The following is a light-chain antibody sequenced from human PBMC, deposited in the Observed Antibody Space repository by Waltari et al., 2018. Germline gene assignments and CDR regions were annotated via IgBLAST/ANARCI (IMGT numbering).Light chain of an antibody. CDR2: KAS. J-gene: IGKJ1*01. CDR1: QSISTW. Sequence: DIQMTQSPSTLSASVGDRVTITCRASQSISTWLAWYQLKPGKAHKLLIYKASSLESGVPSRFSGSGSGTEFTLTISSLQPDDFATYYCQQSRTFGQGTKVEIK. V-gene: IGKV1-5*03. CDR3: QQSRT.